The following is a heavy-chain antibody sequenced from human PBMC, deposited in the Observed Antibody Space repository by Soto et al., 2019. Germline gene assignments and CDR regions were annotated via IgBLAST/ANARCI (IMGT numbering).Heavy chain of an antibody. CDR3: ARYIVVVPAAIALYYYYGMDV. V-gene: IGHV1-18*04. D-gene: IGHD2-2*01. CDR2: ISAYNGNT. CDR1: GYTFTSYG. J-gene: IGHJ6*02. Sequence: ASVKVSCKASGYTFTSYGISWVRQAPGQGLEWMGWISAYNGNTNYAQKLQGRVTMTTDTSTSTAYMELRSLRSDDTAVYYCARYIVVVPAAIALYYYYGMDVWGQGTTVTVSS.